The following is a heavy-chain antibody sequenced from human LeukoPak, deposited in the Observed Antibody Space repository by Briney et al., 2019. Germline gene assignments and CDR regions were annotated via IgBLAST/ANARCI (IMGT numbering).Heavy chain of an antibody. Sequence: GGSLRLSCAASGFTFSSYAMSWVRQAPGKGLEWVSAISGSGGSTYYADSVKGPFTISRDNSKNTLYLQMNSLRAEDAAVYYCAKDRRRIAVAGISPFDYWGQGTLVTVSS. J-gene: IGHJ4*02. CDR3: AKDRRRIAVAGISPFDY. D-gene: IGHD6-19*01. CDR2: ISGSGGST. CDR1: GFTFSSYA. V-gene: IGHV3-23*01.